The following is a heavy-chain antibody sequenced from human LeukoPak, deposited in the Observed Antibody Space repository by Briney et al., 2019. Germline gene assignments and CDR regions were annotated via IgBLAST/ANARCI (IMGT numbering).Heavy chain of an antibody. Sequence: PGGSLRLSCAASGFTFNTYEMNWVRQAPGKGLEWVSAISGSGGTTFYAGSVKGRFTISRDNSQNTMYLQMNSLRAEDTAIYYCAKDLGGWSQLDYWDQGTLVTVSS. CDR1: GFTFNTYE. J-gene: IGHJ4*02. CDR2: ISGSGGTT. D-gene: IGHD6-19*01. V-gene: IGHV3-23*01. CDR3: AKDLGGWSQLDY.